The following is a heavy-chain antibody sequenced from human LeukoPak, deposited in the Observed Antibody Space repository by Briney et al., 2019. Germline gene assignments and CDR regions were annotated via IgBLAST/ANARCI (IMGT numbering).Heavy chain of an antibody. CDR1: GFTFSSYG. CDR3: ARSRSPKEDYYGMDV. Sequence: GRSLRLSCAASGFTFSSYGMHWVRQAPGKGLEWVAVIWYDGSNKYYADSVKGRFTISRDNSKNTLYLQVNSLRAEDTAVYYCARSRSPKEDYYGMDVWGKGTTVTVSS. CDR2: IWYDGSNK. D-gene: IGHD1-26*01. V-gene: IGHV3-33*01. J-gene: IGHJ6*04.